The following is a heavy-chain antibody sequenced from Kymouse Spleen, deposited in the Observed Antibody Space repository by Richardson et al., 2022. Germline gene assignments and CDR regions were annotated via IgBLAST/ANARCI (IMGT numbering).Heavy chain of an antibody. CDR3: ARDCGWAFDY. CDR1: GGSISSYY. D-gene: IGHD6-19*01. V-gene: IGHV4-59*01. Sequence: QVQLQESGPGLVKPSETLSLTCTVSGGSISSYYWSWIRQPPGKGLEWIGYIYYSGSTNYNPSLKSRVTISVDTSKNQFSLKLSSVTAADTAVYYCARDCGWAFDYWGQGTLVTVSS. J-gene: IGHJ4*02. CDR2: IYYSGST.